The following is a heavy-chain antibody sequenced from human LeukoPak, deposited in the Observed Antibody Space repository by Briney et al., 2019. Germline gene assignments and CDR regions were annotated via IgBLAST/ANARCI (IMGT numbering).Heavy chain of an antibody. D-gene: IGHD3-3*01. CDR3: ARDGATGVFET. CDR2: IYYSGSP. Sequence: SQTLSLTCGVSGVSIRSAGYSFYWIRQYPGKGLEWIGHIYYSGSPSYNPSLKSRVTISMDPSKNHFSLNLTSVTAADTAVYYCARDGATGVFETWGQGTPVAVSS. J-gene: IGHJ5*02. V-gene: IGHV4-31*11. CDR1: GVSIRSAGYS.